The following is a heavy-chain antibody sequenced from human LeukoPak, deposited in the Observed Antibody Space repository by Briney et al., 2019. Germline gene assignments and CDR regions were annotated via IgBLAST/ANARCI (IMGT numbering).Heavy chain of an antibody. CDR1: GYTFTSFA. J-gene: IGHJ4*02. CDR2: INAGNGNT. Sequence: ASVKVSCKASGYTFTSFAMHWVRQAPGQRLEWMGWINAGNGNTKYSQKFQGRVTITRDTSASTAYMELSSLRSEDTAVYYCARGAWDSSGYYVAYWGQGTLVTVSS. CDR3: ARGAWDSSGYYVAY. V-gene: IGHV1-3*01. D-gene: IGHD3-22*01.